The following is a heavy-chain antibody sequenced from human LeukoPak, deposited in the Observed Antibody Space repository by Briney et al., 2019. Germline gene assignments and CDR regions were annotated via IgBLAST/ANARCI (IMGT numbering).Heavy chain of an antibody. J-gene: IGHJ3*02. CDR3: AKGVGATTSYAFDI. CDR2: ISWNSGSI. D-gene: IGHD1-26*01. Sequence: GGSLRLSCAASGFTFDDYAMHWVRPAPGKGLEWVSGISWNSGSIGYADSVKGRFTISRDNAKNSLYLQMNSLRAEDTALYYCAKGVGATTSYAFDIWGQGTMVTVSS. CDR1: GFTFDDYA. V-gene: IGHV3-9*01.